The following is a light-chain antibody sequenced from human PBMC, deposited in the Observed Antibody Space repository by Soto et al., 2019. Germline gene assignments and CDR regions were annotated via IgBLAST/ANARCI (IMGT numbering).Light chain of an antibody. Sequence: VVMTQSPLSLPVTLGQPASISCKSSQSFVYRDGNTYLNWFQQRPGQSPRRLIYEVSHRDSGVPDRFSGCGSGTDFTLKISRVEAEDVGVYYCVQGTHWPPFTFGQGTKLEIK. V-gene: IGKV2-30*01. CDR3: VQGTHWPPFT. CDR2: EVS. CDR1: QSFVYRDGNTY. J-gene: IGKJ2*01.